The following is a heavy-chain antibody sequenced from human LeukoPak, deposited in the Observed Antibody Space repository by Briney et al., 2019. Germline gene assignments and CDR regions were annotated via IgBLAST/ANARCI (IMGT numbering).Heavy chain of an antibody. V-gene: IGHV5-51*01. Sequence: GESLKISCRASGYSVTSSWIAWVRQMPGKGLEWMGIIYPGDSDTRYSPSFQGQVTISADKSISTAFLQWSSLKASDTAMYYCARGPRWYFDLWGRGTLVTVSS. CDR2: IYPGDSDT. J-gene: IGHJ2*01. CDR3: ARGPRWYFDL. CDR1: GYSVTSSW.